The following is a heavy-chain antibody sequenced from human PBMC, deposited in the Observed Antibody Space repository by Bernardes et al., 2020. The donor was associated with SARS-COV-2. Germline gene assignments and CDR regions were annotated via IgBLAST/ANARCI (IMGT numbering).Heavy chain of an antibody. CDR3: ARVGEYSGYDLYFDY. D-gene: IGHD5-12*01. V-gene: IGHV3-7*03. J-gene: IGHJ4*02. CDR2: IKQDGSEK. CDR1: GFTFSSYW. Sequence: GGSLRLSCAASGFTFSSYWMSWVRQAPGKGLEWVANIKQDGSEKYYVDSVKGRFTISRDNAKNSLYLQMNSLRAEDTAVYYCARVGEYSGYDLYFDYWGQGTLVTV.